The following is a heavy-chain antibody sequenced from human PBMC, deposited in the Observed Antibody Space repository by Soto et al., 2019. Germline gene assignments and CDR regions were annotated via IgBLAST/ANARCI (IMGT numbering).Heavy chain of an antibody. CDR1: GYTLTDYY. D-gene: IGHD3-22*01. Sequence: ASVNVSCKNSGYTLTDYYVNWARHAPRQGLEWMGLINPDNGVPNYAQKFQGRVTLSRDTSINTAYMELSRLTSDDTAMYYCAGIDYFVSSLAYYLGSGGQGTLV. J-gene: IGHJ4*02. CDR2: INPDNGVP. CDR3: AGIDYFVSSLAYYLGS. V-gene: IGHV1-2*02.